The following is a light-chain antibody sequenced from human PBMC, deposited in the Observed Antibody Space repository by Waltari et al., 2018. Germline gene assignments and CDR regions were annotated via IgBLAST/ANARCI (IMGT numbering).Light chain of an antibody. Sequence: QSALTQPASVSGSPGQSITISCTGTSSDVGGYNYVSWYQQHPDKVPKLMIYEVGSRPSGVSDGFSGSKSGNTASLTISGLQAEDEADYYCSSYRSSSTLKYVFGTGTKVTVL. J-gene: IGLJ1*01. V-gene: IGLV2-14*01. CDR3: SSYRSSSTLKYV. CDR1: SSDVGGYNY. CDR2: EVG.